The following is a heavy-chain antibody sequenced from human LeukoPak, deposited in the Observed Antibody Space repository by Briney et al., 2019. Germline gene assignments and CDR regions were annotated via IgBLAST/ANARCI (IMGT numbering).Heavy chain of an antibody. CDR3: ARGSGSLRY. V-gene: IGHV4-34*01. J-gene: IGHJ4*02. CDR1: GGSFSGYY. CDR2: IHHSDST. Sequence: PSETLSLTCAVHGGSFSGYYCSWIRQPPGKGLEWNGAIHHSDSTNYNPSLKSRVTISVDTPKNQFSLKLSAVTVPDPAVYYCARGSGSLRYGGEGTLVTVSS. D-gene: IGHD2-15*01.